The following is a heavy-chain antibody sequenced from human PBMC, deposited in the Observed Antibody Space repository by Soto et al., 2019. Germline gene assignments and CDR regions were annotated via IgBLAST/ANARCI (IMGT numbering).Heavy chain of an antibody. V-gene: IGHV3-11*06. J-gene: IGHJ4*02. CDR2: ISSSSSYT. CDR3: ARYLDIVATFCDY. Sequence: GGSLRLSCAASGFTFSDYYMSWIRQAPGKGLEWVSYISSSSSYTNYADSVKGRFTISRDNAKNSLYLQMNSLRAEDTAVYYCARYLDIVATFCDYWGQGTLVTVSS. CDR1: GFTFSDYY. D-gene: IGHD5-12*01.